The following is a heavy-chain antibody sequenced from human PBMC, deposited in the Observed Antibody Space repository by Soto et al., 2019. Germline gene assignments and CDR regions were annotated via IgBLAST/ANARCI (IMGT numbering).Heavy chain of an antibody. J-gene: IGHJ5*02. Sequence: QVQLQESGPGLVKPSQTLSLTCTVSGGSISSGGYYWSWIRQHPGKGLEWIGYIYYSGSNYYNPSLKSRVTISVDTSKNQFSLKLSSVTAADTAVYYCAREEGGGYDHRWFDPWGQGTLVTVSS. CDR2: IYYSGSN. CDR1: GGSISSGGYY. V-gene: IGHV4-31*03. CDR3: AREEGGGYDHRWFDP. D-gene: IGHD5-12*01.